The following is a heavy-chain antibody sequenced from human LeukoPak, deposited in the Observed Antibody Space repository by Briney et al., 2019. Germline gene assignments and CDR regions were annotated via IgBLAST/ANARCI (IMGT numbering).Heavy chain of an antibody. V-gene: IGHV1-46*01. Sequence: ASVKVSCKASGYTFTSYYMHWVRQAPGQGLEWMGIINPSGGSTSYAQKFQGRVTMTRDTSTSTDYMELSSPRSEDTAVYYCATIAVAGTWDFDYWGQGTLVTVSS. CDR1: GYTFTSYY. J-gene: IGHJ4*02. CDR2: INPSGGST. D-gene: IGHD6-19*01. CDR3: ATIAVAGTWDFDY.